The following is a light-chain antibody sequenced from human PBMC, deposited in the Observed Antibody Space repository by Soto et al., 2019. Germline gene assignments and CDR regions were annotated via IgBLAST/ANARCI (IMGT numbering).Light chain of an antibody. Sequence: IQLTQSPPSLSASVGDRVTITCRASQGISSYLAWYQQKPGKAPKLLIYAASTLQSGVPSRFSGSGSGADFTLTISRLQPEDFATYYCHQLNSYPLTFGGGSKVEI. J-gene: IGKJ4*01. CDR2: AAS. CDR1: QGISSY. V-gene: IGKV1-9*01. CDR3: HQLNSYPLT.